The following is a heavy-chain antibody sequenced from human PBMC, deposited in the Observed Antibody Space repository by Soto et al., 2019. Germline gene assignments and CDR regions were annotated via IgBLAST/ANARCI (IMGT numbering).Heavy chain of an antibody. V-gene: IGHV3-64*01. D-gene: IGHD6-19*01. Sequence: EVQLVESGGGLVQPGGSLRLSCAASGFTFSNYAMDWVRQAPRKVLEYVSGISSNGVGTYYANSVKDRFTISRDNSKNTLYLQMGSLRAEDMAVYYCARREQSDYYYMDVWGKGTSVTVSS. CDR1: GFTFSNYA. J-gene: IGHJ6*03. CDR3: ARREQSDYYYMDV. CDR2: ISSNGVGT.